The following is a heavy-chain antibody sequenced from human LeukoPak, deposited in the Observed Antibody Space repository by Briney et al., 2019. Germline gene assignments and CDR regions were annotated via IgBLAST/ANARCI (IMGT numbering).Heavy chain of an antibody. J-gene: IGHJ1*01. D-gene: IGHD3-16*01. CDR2: ISSSSSYI. CDR3: AKDDAWGRYKD. Sequence: GGSLRLSCAASGFTFSSYSMNWVRQAPGKGLEWVSSISSSSSYIYYADSVKGRFTISRDNAKNSLYLQMNSLRGDDTAVYYCAKDDAWGRYKDWGQGTLVTVSS. V-gene: IGHV3-21*04. CDR1: GFTFSSYS.